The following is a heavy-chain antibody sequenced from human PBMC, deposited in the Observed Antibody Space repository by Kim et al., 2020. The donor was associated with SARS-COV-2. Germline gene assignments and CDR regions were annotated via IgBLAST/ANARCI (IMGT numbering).Heavy chain of an antibody. D-gene: IGHD6-19*01. CDR2: INAGNGNT. Sequence: ASVKVSCKASGYTFTSYAMHWVRQAPGQRLEWMGWINAGNGNTKYSQKFQGRVTITRDTSASTAYMELSSLRSEDTAVYYCARGEEGGLLPGWYYGMDVWGQGTTVTVSS. V-gene: IGHV1-3*01. CDR3: ARGEEGGLLPGWYYGMDV. J-gene: IGHJ6*02. CDR1: GYTFTSYA.